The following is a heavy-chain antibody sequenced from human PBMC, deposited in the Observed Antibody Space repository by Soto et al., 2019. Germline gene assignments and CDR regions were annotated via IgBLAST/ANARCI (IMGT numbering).Heavy chain of an antibody. Sequence: QVQLDQSGAEVKKPGSSVKVSCKASGGAFGTFAISWVRHAPGQGLEWMGGIIPIYGTSHYAQIFKGSVTISADASTDPVYMVLTSLTYDDTSVYFCASQDPPRVRYCTSYCCYDGWFESWGKGTLLTVST. CDR3: ASQDPPRVRYCTSYCCYDGWFES. J-gene: IGHJ5*01. V-gene: IGHV1-69*01. CDR2: IIPIYGTS. CDR1: GGAFGTFA. D-gene: IGHD2-8*01.